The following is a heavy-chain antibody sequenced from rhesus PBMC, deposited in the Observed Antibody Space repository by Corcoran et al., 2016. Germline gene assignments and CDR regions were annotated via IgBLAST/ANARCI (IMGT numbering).Heavy chain of an antibody. D-gene: IGHD1-44*02. Sequence: EVQLVETGGGLVQPGGSLKLSCAASGFTFSSYGMSWVRQAPGKGLEWVSAINSGGGSTYYADSVKGRFTISRDNSKNTLSLQMNSLRAEETAVYYCAKEGYGWEPPYWGQGVLVTVSS. J-gene: IGHJ4*01. CDR1: GFTFSSYG. V-gene: IGHV3S5*01. CDR3: AKEGYGWEPPY. CDR2: INSGGGST.